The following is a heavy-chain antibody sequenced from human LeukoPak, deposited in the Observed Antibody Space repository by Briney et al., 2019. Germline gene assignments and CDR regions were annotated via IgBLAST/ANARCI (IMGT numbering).Heavy chain of an antibody. V-gene: IGHV4-39*01. D-gene: IGHD3-10*01. CDR2: INHSGST. CDR1: GGSISSGSYY. J-gene: IGHJ4*02. CDR3: ARHRRDYYGSGRMYYFDY. Sequence: SETLSLTCTVFGGSISSGSYYWSWIRQPPGKGLEWIGEINHSGSTNYNPSLKSRVTISVDTSKNQFSLKLSSVTAADTAVYYCARHRRDYYGSGRMYYFDYWGKGTLVTVSS.